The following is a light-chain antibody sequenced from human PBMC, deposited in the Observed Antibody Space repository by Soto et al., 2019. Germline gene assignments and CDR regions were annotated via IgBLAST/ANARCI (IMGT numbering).Light chain of an antibody. CDR2: LGS. Sequence: DIVMTQSPLSLPVTPGEPASISCRSSQNLLHSNGYNYLDWYLQKPGQSPQLLIYLGSNRASGVPDRVSASGSGTDFTLKISRVEAEDVGVYYCMQAIQTPWTFGQGTKVEIK. J-gene: IGKJ1*01. CDR1: QNLLHSNGYNY. CDR3: MQAIQTPWT. V-gene: IGKV2-28*01.